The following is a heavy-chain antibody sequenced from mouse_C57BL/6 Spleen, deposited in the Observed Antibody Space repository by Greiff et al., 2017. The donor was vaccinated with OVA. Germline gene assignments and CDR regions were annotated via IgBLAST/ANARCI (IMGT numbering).Heavy chain of an antibody. CDR1: GFTFSDYG. CDR2: ISNLAYSI. CDR3: ARAETRRRWYFDV. J-gene: IGHJ1*03. V-gene: IGHV5-15*01. Sequence: VQLKESGGGLVQPGGSLKLSCAASGFTFSDYGMAWVRQAPRKGPEWVAFISNLAYSIYYADTVTGRFTISRENAKNTLYLEMSSLRSEDTAMYYCARAETRRRWYFDVWGTGTTVTVSS.